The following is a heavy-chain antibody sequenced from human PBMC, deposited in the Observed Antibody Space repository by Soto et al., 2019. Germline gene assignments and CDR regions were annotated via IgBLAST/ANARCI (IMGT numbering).Heavy chain of an antibody. Sequence: QVQLQESGPGLVKSSGTLSLTCAVSGGSVSSSNWWSWVRQSPGKGLEWMGEIYHSGSAHYNPSLKSRATISLDKSKNQFSLRLTSVTAADTAVYYCARVPGVVVSADDAFDIWGPGTRVIVSS. CDR1: GGSVSSSNW. J-gene: IGHJ3*02. CDR3: ARVPGVVVSADDAFDI. D-gene: IGHD2-21*02. CDR2: IYHSGSA. V-gene: IGHV4-4*02.